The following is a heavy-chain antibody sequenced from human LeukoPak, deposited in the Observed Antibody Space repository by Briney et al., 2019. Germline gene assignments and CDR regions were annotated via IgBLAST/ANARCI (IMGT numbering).Heavy chain of an antibody. Sequence: GGSLRLSCAASGFTFSSYAMSWVRQAPGKGLEWVSGMSGSGGSTYYADSVKGRFTISRDNSKNTLYLQMNSLRAEDTAVYYCAREYCSSTSCYGADYYYGMDVWGQGTTVTVSS. CDR1: GFTFSSYA. D-gene: IGHD2-2*01. J-gene: IGHJ6*02. CDR3: AREYCSSTSCYGADYYYGMDV. V-gene: IGHV3-23*01. CDR2: MSGSGGST.